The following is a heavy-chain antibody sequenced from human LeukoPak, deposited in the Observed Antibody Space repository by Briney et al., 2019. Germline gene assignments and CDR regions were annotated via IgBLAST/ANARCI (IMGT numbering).Heavy chain of an antibody. Sequence: PGGSLRLSCAASGFIVGNSYMSWVRQAPGKGLEWISLIRTDDSTYYADCVKGRFTISRDTSRNTLYLQMNILRAEDTAVYYCAREASGSYFHNWGQGTLVTVSS. J-gene: IGHJ1*01. CDR2: IRTDDST. CDR1: GFIVGNSY. CDR3: AREASGSYFHN. V-gene: IGHV3-53*01. D-gene: IGHD1-26*01.